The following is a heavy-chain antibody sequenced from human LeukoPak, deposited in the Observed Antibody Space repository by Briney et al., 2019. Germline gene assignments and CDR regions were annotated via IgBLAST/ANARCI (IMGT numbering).Heavy chain of an antibody. D-gene: IGHD3-3*01. Sequence: KSGEPLKISCKGSGYSFTTYWIGWVRQMPGKGLEWMGIIDVGDSDTRYSPSFHGQVTISADKSISTAYLQWSSLKASDTAMYYCARLHITASPGSFDYWGQGSLVTVSS. J-gene: IGHJ4*02. CDR3: ARLHITASPGSFDY. CDR1: GYSFTTYW. V-gene: IGHV5-51*01. CDR2: IDVGDSDT.